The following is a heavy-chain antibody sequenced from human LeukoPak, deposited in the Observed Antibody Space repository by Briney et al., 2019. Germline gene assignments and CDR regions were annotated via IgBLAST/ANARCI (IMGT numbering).Heavy chain of an antibody. Sequence: LAGGSLRLSCAASGFTFSSYAMSWVRQAPGKGLEWVSAISGSGGSTYYADSVKGRFTISRDNSKSTLYLQMNSLRAEDTAVYYCARDRRGGYDPYYFDYWGQGTLVTVSS. CDR1: GFTFSSYA. CDR2: ISGSGGST. J-gene: IGHJ4*02. D-gene: IGHD5-12*01. CDR3: ARDRRGGYDPYYFDY. V-gene: IGHV3-23*01.